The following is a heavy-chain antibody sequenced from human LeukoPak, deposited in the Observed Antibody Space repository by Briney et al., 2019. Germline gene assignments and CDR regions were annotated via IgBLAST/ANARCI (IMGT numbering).Heavy chain of an antibody. CDR1: GYTFTSYA. Sequence: ASVKVSCKASGYTFTSYAMNWVRQAPGQGLECMGWINTNTGNPTYAQGFTGRFVFSLDTSVSTAYLQISSLKAEDTAVYYCVRHYYDSSGQYYTFFDYWGQGTLVTVSS. CDR3: VRHYYDSSGQYYTFFDY. D-gene: IGHD3-22*01. V-gene: IGHV7-4-1*02. CDR2: INTNTGNP. J-gene: IGHJ4*02.